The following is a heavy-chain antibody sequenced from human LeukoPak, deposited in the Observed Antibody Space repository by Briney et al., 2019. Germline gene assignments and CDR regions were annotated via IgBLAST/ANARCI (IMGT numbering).Heavy chain of an antibody. V-gene: IGHV4-61*02. CDR1: GGSISSGSYY. Sequence: SETLSLTCTVSGGSISSGSYYWSWIRQPAGKGLEWIGRIYTSGSTNYNPSLKSRVTISVDTPKNQFSLKLSSVTAADTAVYYCARGGYSSGWKGVYYFDYWGQGTLVTVSS. J-gene: IGHJ4*02. CDR3: ARGGYSSGWKGVYYFDY. CDR2: IYTSGST. D-gene: IGHD6-19*01.